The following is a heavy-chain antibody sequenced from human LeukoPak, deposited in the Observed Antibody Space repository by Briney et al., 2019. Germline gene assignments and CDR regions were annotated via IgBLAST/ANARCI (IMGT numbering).Heavy chain of an antibody. J-gene: IGHJ5*02. D-gene: IGHD5-18*01. CDR1: GGSFSGYY. V-gene: IGHV4-34*01. CDR2: INDSGST. Sequence: SETLSLTCAVYGGSFSGYYWNWIRQPPGKGLEWIGEINDSGSTNYNPSLKSRVTISVDTSKNQFSLKLSSVTASDTAMYYCARAVDTAMMYNWFDPWGQGILVTVSS. CDR3: ARAVDTAMMYNWFDP.